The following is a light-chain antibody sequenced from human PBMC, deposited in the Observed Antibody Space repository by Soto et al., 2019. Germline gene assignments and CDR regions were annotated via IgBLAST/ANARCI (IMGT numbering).Light chain of an antibody. CDR1: QSVSSN. CDR2: GAS. Sequence: EIVMTQSPATLSLSPGERATLSCRASQSVSSNLSWYQQKPGQTPRLFIYGASTRATGIPVRFSGSGSGTEFTLTISSLQSEDFAGYYCQQYNDWPITFGPGTKVEIK. V-gene: IGKV3-15*01. J-gene: IGKJ3*01. CDR3: QQYNDWPIT.